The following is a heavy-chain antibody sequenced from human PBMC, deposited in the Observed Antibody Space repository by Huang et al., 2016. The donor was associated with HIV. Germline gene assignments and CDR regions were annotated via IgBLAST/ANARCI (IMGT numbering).Heavy chain of an antibody. J-gene: IGHJ4*02. V-gene: IGHV4-34*01. CDR1: GGSFSGYY. Sequence: QVQLQQWGAGVLKPSETLSLTCAVYGGSFSGYYWSWIRQSPGKGLEWIGEINHSRSTNYNPSLKSRVTMSVDTSKNQFSLKLSSVTAADTAVYYCASLFFDYWGQGILVTVSS. CDR3: ASLFFDY. CDR2: INHSRST.